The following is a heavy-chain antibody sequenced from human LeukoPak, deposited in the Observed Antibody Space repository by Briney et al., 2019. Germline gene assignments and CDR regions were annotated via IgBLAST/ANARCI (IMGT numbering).Heavy chain of an antibody. CDR2: FFYNGNT. V-gene: IGHV4-39*01. CDR3: ARVNRFPDCGAHFDY. CDR1: GDSISSSIYY. Sequence: SETLSLTCTVSGDSISSSIYYWGWIRQSPGKGLEWIGSFFYNGNTYYNPSLKSRVTISVDTSKNQFSLKLSPVTAADMAVYYCARVNRFPDCGAHFDYWGQGTLVTVSS. J-gene: IGHJ4*02. D-gene: IGHD4-17*01.